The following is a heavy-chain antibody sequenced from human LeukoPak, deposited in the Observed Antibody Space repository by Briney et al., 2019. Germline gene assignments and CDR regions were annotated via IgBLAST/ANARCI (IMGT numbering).Heavy chain of an antibody. CDR1: GFTFSDYA. J-gene: IGHJ4*02. Sequence: GGSLRLSCGASGFTFSDYAMLWVRQAPGKGLEWISFISGDRSTIFLADSVRGRFITSRDNAQNSLYLQMNSLGAEDTAVYYCARDRPVVGAIDFWGQGTLVTVSS. D-gene: IGHD1-26*01. CDR2: ISGDRSTI. V-gene: IGHV3-48*04. CDR3: ARDRPVVGAIDF.